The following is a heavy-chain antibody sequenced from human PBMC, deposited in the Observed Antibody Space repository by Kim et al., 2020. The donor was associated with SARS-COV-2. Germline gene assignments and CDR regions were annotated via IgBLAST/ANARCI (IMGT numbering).Heavy chain of an antibody. CDR3: AKDLGVTVGATNGYHYYYGMDF. CDR2: IYSGGSST. V-gene: IGHV3-23*03. J-gene: IGHJ6*01. D-gene: IGHD1-26*01. Sequence: GGSLRLSCAASGFTFSSYAMSWVRQAPGKGLEWVSVIYSGGSSTYYADSVKGRFTISRDNSKNTLYLQMNSLRAGDTTVYYCAKDLGVTVGATNGYHYYYGMDFWGQANTVTVYS. CDR1: GFTFSSYA.